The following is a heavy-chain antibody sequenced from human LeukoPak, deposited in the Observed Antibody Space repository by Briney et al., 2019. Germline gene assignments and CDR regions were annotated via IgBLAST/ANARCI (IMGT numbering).Heavy chain of an antibody. Sequence: PSETLSLTCTVSGGSISSSSCYWGWIRQPPGKGLEWIGSIYYSGSTYYNPSLKSRVTISVDTSKNQFSLKLSSVTAADTAVYYCARALWFGELLPGYPANNWFDPWGQGTLVTVSS. J-gene: IGHJ5*02. CDR2: IYYSGST. CDR3: ARALWFGELLPGYPANNWFDP. D-gene: IGHD3-10*01. CDR1: GGSISSSSCY. V-gene: IGHV4-39*07.